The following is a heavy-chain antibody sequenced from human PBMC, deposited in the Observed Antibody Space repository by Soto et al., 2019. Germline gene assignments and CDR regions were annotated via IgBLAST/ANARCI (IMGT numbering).Heavy chain of an antibody. J-gene: IGHJ4*02. CDR2: IYYSGST. CDR1: GGSISSGDYY. CDR3: ARAIQLWSCFDY. D-gene: IGHD5-18*01. V-gene: IGHV4-30-4*01. Sequence: SETLSLTCTVSGGSISSGDYYWSWIRQPPGKGLEWIGYIYYSGSTYYNPSLKSRVTISVDTSKNQFSLKLSSVTAADTAVYYCARAIQLWSCFDYWGQGTLVTVSS.